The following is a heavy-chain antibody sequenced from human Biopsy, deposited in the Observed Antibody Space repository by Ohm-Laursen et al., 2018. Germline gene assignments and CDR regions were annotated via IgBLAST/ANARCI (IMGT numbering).Heavy chain of an antibody. J-gene: IGHJ4*02. D-gene: IGHD3-10*01. CDR1: GFTFSDYY. CDR3: ARDGAGSYHDY. Sequence: SLRLSCVASGFTFSDYYMSWIRQAPGKGLEWLSYISGSGTTIFYADSVKGRFTVSRDNAKNSLYLQMNSLTVEDTAVYYCARDGAGSYHDYWGQGTLVTVSS. CDR2: ISGSGTTI. V-gene: IGHV3-11*01.